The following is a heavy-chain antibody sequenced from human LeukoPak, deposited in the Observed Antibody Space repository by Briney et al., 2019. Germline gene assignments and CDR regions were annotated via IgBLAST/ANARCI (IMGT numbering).Heavy chain of an antibody. D-gene: IGHD6-13*01. Sequence: GASVKVSCKASGGTFSSYAISWVRQAPGQGLEWMGGIIPIFGTANYAQKFQGRVTITADESTSTAYMELSSLRSEDTAVYYCAKGWGSSWYGMGAFDIWGQGTMVTVSS. CDR1: GGTFSSYA. CDR3: AKGWGSSWYGMGAFDI. V-gene: IGHV1-69*13. CDR2: IIPIFGTA. J-gene: IGHJ3*02.